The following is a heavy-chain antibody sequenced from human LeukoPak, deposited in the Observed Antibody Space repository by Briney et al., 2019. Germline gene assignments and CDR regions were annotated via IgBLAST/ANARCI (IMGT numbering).Heavy chain of an antibody. CDR2: IGGDGSRT. J-gene: IGHJ4*02. D-gene: IGHD1-26*01. CDR3: VRSDVRGGSYYHY. Sequence: GGSLRLSCAASGFTFSNFLMNWVRQGPGMGLEWVSRIGGDGSRTFYADSVKGRFTISRDNAKNTLYLHMNSLRGEDTAVYYCVRSDVRGGSYYHYWGQGTLVTVSS. V-gene: IGHV3-74*01. CDR1: GFTFSNFL.